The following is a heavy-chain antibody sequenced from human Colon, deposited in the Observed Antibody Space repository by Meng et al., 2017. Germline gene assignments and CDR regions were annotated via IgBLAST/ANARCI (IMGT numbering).Heavy chain of an antibody. J-gene: IGHJ4*02. V-gene: IGHV4-30-4*01. CDR3: ARGRQRNYGDPYYFDY. CDR1: GGSISSADNY. D-gene: IGHD4-17*01. Sequence: QVQLQESGPGLVKPSQTLSLTCTVSGGSISSADNYWIWIRQPPGKGLEWIGSIGHSGITYYTPSLKSRVTVSIDTSKSQFSLKLTSVNAADTAVYYCARGRQRNYGDPYYFDYWGQGTLVTVSS. CDR2: IGHSGIT.